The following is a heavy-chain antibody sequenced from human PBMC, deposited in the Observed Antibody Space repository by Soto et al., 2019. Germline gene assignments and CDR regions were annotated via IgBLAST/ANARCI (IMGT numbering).Heavy chain of an antibody. CDR3: ARQGYSSSDDEDYYYYYYMDV. Sequence: GGSLRLSCAASGFTFSSYAMHWVRQAPGKGLEWVAVISYDGSNKYCADSVKGRFTISRDNSKNTLYLQMNSLKASDTAMYYCARQGYSSSDDEDYYYYYYMDVWGKGTTVTVSS. V-gene: IGHV3-30-3*01. CDR2: ISYDGSNK. D-gene: IGHD6-6*01. J-gene: IGHJ6*03. CDR1: GFTFSSYA.